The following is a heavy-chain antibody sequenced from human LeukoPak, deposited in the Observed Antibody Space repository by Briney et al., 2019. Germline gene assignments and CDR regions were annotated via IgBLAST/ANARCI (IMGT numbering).Heavy chain of an antibody. CDR3: ARGHIVVVPAMHY. CDR1: GDSFSSNSAS. CDR2: TYYRSKWFH. V-gene: IGHV6-1*01. Sequence: SQTLSLTCAISGDSFSSNSASWNWIRQSPSRGLEWLGRTYYRSKWFHHYAVSVNSRIPINPATPKTPFSLQLNSVTPEDAAVYYCARGHIVVVPAMHYWGQGTLVRVSS. D-gene: IGHD2-21*02. J-gene: IGHJ4*02.